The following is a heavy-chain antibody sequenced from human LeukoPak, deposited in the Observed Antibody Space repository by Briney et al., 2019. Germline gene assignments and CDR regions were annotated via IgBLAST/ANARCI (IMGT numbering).Heavy chain of an antibody. V-gene: IGHV1-2*02. CDR2: INPNSGGT. D-gene: IGHD3-9*01. Sequence: GASVKVSCKASGYTFTGYYMHWVRQAPGQGLEWMGWINPNSGGTNYAQKFQGRVTMTRDTSISTAYMELSRLRSDDTAAYYCARGDFDWPDYYYYYMDVWGKGTTVTVSS. J-gene: IGHJ6*03. CDR1: GYTFTGYY. CDR3: ARGDFDWPDYYYYYMDV.